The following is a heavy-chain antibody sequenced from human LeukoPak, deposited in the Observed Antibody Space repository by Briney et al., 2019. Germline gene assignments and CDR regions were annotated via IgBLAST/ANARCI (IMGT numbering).Heavy chain of an antibody. D-gene: IGHD6-13*01. CDR2: GRVSDGAR. CDR1: GFPFPTYA. J-gene: IGHJ6*02. Sequence: PGGSLRLSCVASGFPFPTYARMWVRQAPGKGLEGVASGRVSDGARFYADSVKGRFTISRDNAKNSLYLQMNSLRAEDTAVYYCARDPMTAAGSKDGMDVWGQGTTVTVSS. V-gene: IGHV3-48*01. CDR3: ARDPMTAAGSKDGMDV.